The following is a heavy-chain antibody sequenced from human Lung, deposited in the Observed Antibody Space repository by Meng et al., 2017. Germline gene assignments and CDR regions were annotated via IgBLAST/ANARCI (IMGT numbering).Heavy chain of an antibody. D-gene: IGHD6-25*01. CDR1: GYNFPDYY. J-gene: IGHJ4*02. V-gene: IGHV1-2*06. Sequence: QGQRVQFGAGVKEPGASVKGSCKPSGYNFPDYYIHWVRRAPGQGLEWMGRINPKSGDTHYAQKFQARVTMTGDTSISTAYMELSGLRSDDTAMYYCARDEDISAAGKLFGDYWGQGTLVTVSS. CDR2: INPKSGDT. CDR3: ARDEDISAAGKLFGDY.